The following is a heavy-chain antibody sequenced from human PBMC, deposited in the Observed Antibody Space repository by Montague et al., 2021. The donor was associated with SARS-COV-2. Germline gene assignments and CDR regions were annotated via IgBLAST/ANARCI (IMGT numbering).Heavy chain of an antibody. CDR1: GGSISSSSYY. Sequence: SETLSLTCTVSGGSISSSSYYWGWIRQPPGKGLEWIGSIYYSGSTYSNPSLKSRVTISVDTSKNQFSLKLSSVTAADTAVYYCARHYGVVVPAAIYYYYGMDVWGQGTTVTVSS. J-gene: IGHJ6*02. V-gene: IGHV4-39*01. CDR2: IYYSGST. CDR3: ARHYGVVVPAAIYYYYGMDV. D-gene: IGHD2-2*02.